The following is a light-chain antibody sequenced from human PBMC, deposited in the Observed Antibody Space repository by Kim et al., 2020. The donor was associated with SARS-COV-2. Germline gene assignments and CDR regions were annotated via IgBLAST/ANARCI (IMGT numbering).Light chain of an antibody. CDR1: SLRNYY. CDR2: GKN. V-gene: IGLV3-19*01. Sequence: SSELTQDPAVSVALGQTVRITCQGDSLRNYYASWYQQKPGQAPVLVIYGKNNRPSGIPDRFSGSSSGNTASLTITGAQAEDEADYDCNSRDSSGNHWVFGGGTQLTVL. CDR3: NSRDSSGNHWV. J-gene: IGLJ3*02.